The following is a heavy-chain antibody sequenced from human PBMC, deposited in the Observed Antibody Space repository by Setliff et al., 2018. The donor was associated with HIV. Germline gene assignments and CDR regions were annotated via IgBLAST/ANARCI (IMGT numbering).Heavy chain of an antibody. V-gene: IGHV4-31*03. CDR2: IYYSGST. CDR3: ARSTKYYDFWSGYQPFDY. D-gene: IGHD3-3*01. J-gene: IGHJ4*02. Sequence: SETLSLTCTVSGVSVSSGGYYWSWIRQHPGKGLEWIGYIYYSGSTYYNPSLKSRVTISVDTSKNQFSPKLSSVTAADTAVYYCARSTKYYDFWSGYQPFDYWGQGTLVTVSS. CDR1: GVSVSSGGYY.